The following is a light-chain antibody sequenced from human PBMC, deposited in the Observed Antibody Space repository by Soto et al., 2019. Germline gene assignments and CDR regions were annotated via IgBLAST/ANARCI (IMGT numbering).Light chain of an antibody. CDR3: LQDINYPWT. CDR1: QDISNY. J-gene: IGKJ1*01. Sequence: IQMTQSPSSLSASVGDRVTITCQASQDISNYLNWYQHKPGKPPKVLIYGASNLQSGVPPRFSGSGSGTDFTLAISSLQPEDSATYYCLQDINYPWTFGQGTKVDIK. V-gene: IGKV1-6*01. CDR2: GAS.